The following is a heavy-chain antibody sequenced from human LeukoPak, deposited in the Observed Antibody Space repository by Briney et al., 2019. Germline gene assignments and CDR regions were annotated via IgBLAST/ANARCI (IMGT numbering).Heavy chain of an antibody. V-gene: IGHV1-2*02. Sequence: ASVKVSCKASGYTFTGYYMHWVRQAPGQGLEWMGWINPNSGGTNYAQKFQGRVTMTRDTSISTAYMELSRLRSDDTAVYYCASYGDYPNYYYYMDVWGKGTTVTVSS. CDR2: INPNSGGT. D-gene: IGHD4-17*01. CDR1: GYTFTGYY. J-gene: IGHJ6*03. CDR3: ASYGDYPNYYYYMDV.